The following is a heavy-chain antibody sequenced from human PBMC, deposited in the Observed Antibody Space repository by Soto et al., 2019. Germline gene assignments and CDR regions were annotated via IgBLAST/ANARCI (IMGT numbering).Heavy chain of an antibody. J-gene: IGHJ4*02. Sequence: GESLKISCKGSGYSFATSWIGWVRQMPGKGLQWMGIIYPDDSDTRYSPSFQGQVTISADKSIGTAYLQWNSLKASDTAIYYCAKHWDSGSYFDYWGQGTLVTVSS. V-gene: IGHV5-51*01. CDR3: AKHWDSGSYFDY. D-gene: IGHD1-26*01. CDR1: GYSFATSW. CDR2: IYPDDSDT.